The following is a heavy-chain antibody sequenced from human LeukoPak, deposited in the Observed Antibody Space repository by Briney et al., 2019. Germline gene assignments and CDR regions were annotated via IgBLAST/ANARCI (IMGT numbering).Heavy chain of an antibody. V-gene: IGHV1-8*01. CDR2: MNPNSGNT. CDR1: GYTFTSYD. D-gene: IGHD3-22*01. CDR3: AREEMYYYDSSGSPRDAFDI. J-gene: IGHJ3*02. Sequence: ASVKVSCKASGYTFTSYDINWVRQATGQGLEWMGWMNPNSGNTGYAQKFQGRVTMTRNTSISTAYMELSSLRSEDTAVYYCAREEMYYYDSSGSPRDAFDIWGQGTMVTVSS.